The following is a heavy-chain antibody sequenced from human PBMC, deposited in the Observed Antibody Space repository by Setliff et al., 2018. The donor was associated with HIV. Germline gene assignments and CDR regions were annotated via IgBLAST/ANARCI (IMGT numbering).Heavy chain of an antibody. V-gene: IGHV3-23*01. Sequence: PGGSLMLSCAASGFTFRTYDMSWVRRAPGKGLEWVSVITGSDGRTYYADSLKGRFTISRDESKNTLYLHMNSLLAEDTAVYYCARDLNVWGQGTLVTVSS. CDR2: ITGSDGRT. J-gene: IGHJ4*02. CDR1: GFTFRTYD. CDR3: ARDLNV.